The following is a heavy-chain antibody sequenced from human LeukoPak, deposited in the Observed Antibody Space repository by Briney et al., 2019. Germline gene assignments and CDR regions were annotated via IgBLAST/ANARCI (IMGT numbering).Heavy chain of an antibody. CDR1: GGSISSGGYY. J-gene: IGHJ6*02. CDR2: IYYSGST. CDR3: ARGRRVPSGQIAYYYYGMDV. V-gene: IGHV4-31*03. D-gene: IGHD2/OR15-2a*01. Sequence: SETLSLTCTVSGGSISSGGYYWSWIRQLPGKGLEWIGYIYYSGSTNYNPSLKSRVTISVDTSKNQFSLKLSSVTAADTAVYYCARGRRVPSGQIAYYYYGMDVWGQGTTVTVSS.